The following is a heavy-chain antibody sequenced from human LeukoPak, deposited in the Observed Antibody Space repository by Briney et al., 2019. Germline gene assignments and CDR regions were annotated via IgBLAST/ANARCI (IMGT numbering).Heavy chain of an antibody. J-gene: IGHJ3*02. CDR3: ARDRGGSGSYYINAFDI. CDR1: GFTFRTYW. V-gene: IGHV3-21*01. Sequence: GGSLRLSCAVSGFTFRTYWMSWVRQAPGKGLEWVSSISSSSSYIYYADSVKGRFTISRDNAKNSLYLQMNSLRAEDTAVYYCARDRGGSGSYYINAFDIWGQGTMVTVSS. CDR2: ISSSSSYI. D-gene: IGHD1-26*01.